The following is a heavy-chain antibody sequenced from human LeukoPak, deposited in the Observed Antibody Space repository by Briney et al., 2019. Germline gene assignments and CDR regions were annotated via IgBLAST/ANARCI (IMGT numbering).Heavy chain of an antibody. Sequence: GGSLRLSCTAPGFTFANAWMTWVRQAPGKGLEWVGRIKSKTDSETTDYAAPVKGRFTISRDDSKNTVYLQTNSLKTEDTAVYSCRRNWFDPWGQGTLVTVSS. CDR1: GFTFANAW. CDR3: RRNWFDP. J-gene: IGHJ5*02. V-gene: IGHV3-15*01. CDR2: IKSKTDSETT.